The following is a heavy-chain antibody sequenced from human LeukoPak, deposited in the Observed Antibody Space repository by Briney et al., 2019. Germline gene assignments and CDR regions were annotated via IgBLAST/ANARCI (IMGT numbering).Heavy chain of an antibody. CDR3: ARDRPDIVVVPAAIIDAFDI. J-gene: IGHJ3*02. CDR2: ISSSSSYI. Sequence: GGSLRLSCAASGFTFSSYWMSWVRQAPGKGLEWVSSISSSSSYIYYADSVKGRFTISRDNAKNSLYLQMNSLRAEDTAVYYCARDRPDIVVVPAAIIDAFDIWGQGTMVTVSS. D-gene: IGHD2-2*02. V-gene: IGHV3-21*01. CDR1: GFTFSSYW.